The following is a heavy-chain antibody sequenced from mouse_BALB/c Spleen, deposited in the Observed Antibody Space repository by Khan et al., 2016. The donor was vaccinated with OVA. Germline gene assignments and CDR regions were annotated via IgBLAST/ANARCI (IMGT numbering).Heavy chain of an antibody. J-gene: IGHJ2*01. Sequence: EVQLQQSGPELVKPGASVKISCKASGYSFTGYFMNWVMQSHGKSLEWIGRINPHIGETLYNQKFKGKATLTVDESSSTFYMELRSLASEDSAIYYCARTDGSDFDYWGQGTTLTVSS. V-gene: IGHV1-20*02. D-gene: IGHD1-1*01. CDR3: ARTDGSDFDY. CDR1: GYSFTGYF. CDR2: INPHIGET.